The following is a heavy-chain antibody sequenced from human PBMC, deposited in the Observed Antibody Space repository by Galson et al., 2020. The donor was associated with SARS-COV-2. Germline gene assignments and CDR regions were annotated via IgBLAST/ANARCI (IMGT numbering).Heavy chain of an antibody. D-gene: IGHD6-25*01. J-gene: IGHJ4*02. CDR2: ITSRGSKT. V-gene: IGHV3-23*01. Sequence: GGSLRLSCATSGFTFSTYAMSWVRQAPGKGLEWVSAITSRGSKTYYGVSVKGRYTISRDNSKNTLYLQMNSLGAEDTAMYFCAKYAPATSGYYFDFWGQGTLVTVAT. CDR3: AKYAPATSGYYFDF. CDR1: GFTFSTYA.